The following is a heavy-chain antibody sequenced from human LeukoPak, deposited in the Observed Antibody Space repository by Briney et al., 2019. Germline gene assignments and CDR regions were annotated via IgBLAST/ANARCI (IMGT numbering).Heavy chain of an antibody. CDR2: INHSGST. V-gene: IGHV4-34*01. J-gene: IGHJ4*02. D-gene: IGHD6-13*01. CDR1: GGSFSGYY. CDR3: ARPRDSSSLFDY. Sequence: SETLSLTCAVYGGSFSGYYWSWIRQPPGKGLEWIGEINHSGSTNYNPSLKSRVTISVDTSKNQFSLKLCSVTAADTAVYYCARPRDSSSLFDYWGQGTLVTVSS.